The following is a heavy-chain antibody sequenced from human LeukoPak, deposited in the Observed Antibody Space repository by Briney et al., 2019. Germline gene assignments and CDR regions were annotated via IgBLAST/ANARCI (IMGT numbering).Heavy chain of an antibody. CDR2: IDYRGST. CDR3: AAGAPKFLHLIY. D-gene: IGHD5-24*01. V-gene: IGHV4-59*01. Sequence: SETLSLTCTVSNSSISTYYWTWIRQTPGRGLEWIGYIDYRGSTNHNPSLKSRVPISVDSSKKQFSLRVTSVTAADTAVYYCAAGAPKFLHLIYWGRGTPVTVSS. CDR1: NSSISTYY. J-gene: IGHJ4*02.